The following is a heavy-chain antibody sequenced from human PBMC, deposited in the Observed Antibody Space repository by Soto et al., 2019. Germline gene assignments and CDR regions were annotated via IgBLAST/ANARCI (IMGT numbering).Heavy chain of an antibody. CDR3: ARSRELERLITVPYYFDY. V-gene: IGHV1-2*04. J-gene: IGHJ4*02. CDR1: GYTFTGYY. CDR2: INPNSGGT. D-gene: IGHD1-1*01. Sequence: ASVKVSCKASGYTFTGYYMHWVRQAPGQGLEWMGWINPNSGGTNYAQKFQGWVTMTRDTSISTAYMELSRLRSDDTAVYYCARSRELERLITVPYYFDYWGQGTLVTVAS.